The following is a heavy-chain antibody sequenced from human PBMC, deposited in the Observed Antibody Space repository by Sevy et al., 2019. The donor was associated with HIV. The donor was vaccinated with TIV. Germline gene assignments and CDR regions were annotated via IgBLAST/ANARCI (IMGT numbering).Heavy chain of an antibody. V-gene: IGHV3-74*01. CDR1: GFTFSSYW. CDR3: ARQSRIAAFDY. Sequence: GGSLRLSCAASGFTFSSYWMHWVRQAPGKGLVWVSRINSDGSSTSYADSVKGRFTISRDNAKNPLYLQMNSLRAEDTAVYYCARQSRIAAFDYWGQGTLVTVSS. J-gene: IGHJ4*02. CDR2: INSDGSST. D-gene: IGHD6-6*01.